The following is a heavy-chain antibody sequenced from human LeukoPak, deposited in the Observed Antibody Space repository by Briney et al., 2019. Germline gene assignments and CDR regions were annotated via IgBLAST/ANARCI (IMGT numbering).Heavy chain of an antibody. J-gene: IGHJ4*02. D-gene: IGHD5-12*01. Sequence: PGGSLRLSCAASGFTFSSYSMNWVRQAPGKGLEWVSSISSRSSYIYYADSVKGRFTISRDNAKNSLYLQMNSLRAEDTAVYYCARAGGYVDVDYWGQGTLVTVSS. V-gene: IGHV3-21*01. CDR2: ISSRSSYI. CDR3: ARAGGYVDVDY. CDR1: GFTFSSYS.